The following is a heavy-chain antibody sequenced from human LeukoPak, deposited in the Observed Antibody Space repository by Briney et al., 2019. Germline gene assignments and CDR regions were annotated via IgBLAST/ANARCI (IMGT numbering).Heavy chain of an antibody. CDR3: ASEDVDTGDF. V-gene: IGHV3-30*04. CDR1: GFTISNSA. CDR2: ISHDGANK. Sequence: GGSLRLSCAGSGFTISNSAIHWVRLAPGKGLEWVAFISHDGANKYFSHSVDGRFTVSRLNSQNTAYLQMSNLRPEDTAIYYCASEDVDTGDFWGKGTLVTVSS. J-gene: IGHJ4*02. D-gene: IGHD5-18*01.